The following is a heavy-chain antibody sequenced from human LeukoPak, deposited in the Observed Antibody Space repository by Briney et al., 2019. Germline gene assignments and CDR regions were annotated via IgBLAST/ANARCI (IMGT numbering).Heavy chain of an antibody. CDR3: AKDFMGYCSSTSCYSWVFDY. J-gene: IGHJ4*02. D-gene: IGHD2-2*02. V-gene: IGHV3-23*01. Sequence: PGGSLRLSCAASGFTFSSYAMSWVRQAPGKGLEWVSAISGSGGSTYYADSVKGRFTISRDNSKNTLYLQMNSLRAEDTAVYYYAKDFMGYCSSTSCYSWVFDYWGQGTLVTVSS. CDR2: ISGSGGST. CDR1: GFTFSSYA.